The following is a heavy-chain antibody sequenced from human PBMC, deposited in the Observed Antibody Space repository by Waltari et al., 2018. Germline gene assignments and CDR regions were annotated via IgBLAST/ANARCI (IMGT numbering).Heavy chain of an antibody. CDR3: ATDNLNAFRN. J-gene: IGHJ4*02. Sequence: QVQLLQSGAEVKEPGASVKVSCRASGYSFTSVGISWVRLAPGQGLEWVGWVSPLNGKTNYAQNVQDRVTMTTDTSTSTAYMELRSLRFDDTAVYFCATDNLNAFRNWGQGTLVTVSS. CDR1: GYSFTSVG. D-gene: IGHD1-20*01. CDR2: VSPLNGKT. V-gene: IGHV1-18*04.